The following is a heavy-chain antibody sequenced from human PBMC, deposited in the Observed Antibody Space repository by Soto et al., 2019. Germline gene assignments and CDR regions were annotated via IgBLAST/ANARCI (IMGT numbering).Heavy chain of an antibody. D-gene: IGHD5-12*01. CDR1: GASISSYY. CDR3: ARGHSGYFLGSFDY. V-gene: IGHV4-59*01. J-gene: IGHJ4*02. Sequence: QVQLQESGPGLVKPSETLSLTCTVSGASISSYYWSWIRQPPGKGLEWIGYIYNSGSTNYNPSLKSRVTISIDTSKNQFSLKLSSVTAADTAVYYCARGHSGYFLGSFDYWGQGTLVTVSS. CDR2: IYNSGST.